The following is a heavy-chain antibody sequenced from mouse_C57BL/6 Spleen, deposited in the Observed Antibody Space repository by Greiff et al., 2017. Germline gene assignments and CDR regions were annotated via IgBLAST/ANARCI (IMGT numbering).Heavy chain of an antibody. V-gene: IGHV5-6*01. Sequence: EVQRVESGGDLVKPGGSLKLSCAASGFTFSSYGMSWVRQTPDKRLEWVATISSGGSYTYYPDSGKGRFTISRDNAKNTLYLQMSSLKSEDTAMYYCARPLDGYYFDYWGQGTTLTVSS. J-gene: IGHJ2*01. CDR2: ISSGGSYT. D-gene: IGHD2-3*01. CDR1: GFTFSSYG. CDR3: ARPLDGYYFDY.